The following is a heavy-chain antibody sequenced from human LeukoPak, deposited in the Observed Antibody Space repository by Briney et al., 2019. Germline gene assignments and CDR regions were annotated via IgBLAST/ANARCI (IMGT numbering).Heavy chain of an antibody. J-gene: IGHJ4*02. CDR3: ARESYSGSYYNYFDY. D-gene: IGHD1-26*01. CDR1: GGTFSSYA. CDR2: IIPIFGTA. Sequence: SVKVSCKASGGTFSSYAISWVRQAPGQGLEWMGGIIPIFGTANYAQKFQGRVMITADESTSTAYMELSSLRSEDTAVYYCARESYSGSYYNYFDYWGQGTLVTVSS. V-gene: IGHV1-69*13.